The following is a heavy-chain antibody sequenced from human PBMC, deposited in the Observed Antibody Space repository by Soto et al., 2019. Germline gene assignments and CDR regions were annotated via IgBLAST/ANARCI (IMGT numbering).Heavy chain of an antibody. Sequence: SETLSLTCTVSGVSMNAYSWGWIRQPPGKRLEWIGSISYPENTNYNPSLKSRVAISLDTSKSQFSLKLGSVTAADTAVYYCASTSSGWYYYWGQGTLVTVSS. D-gene: IGHD6-19*01. CDR3: ASTSSGWYYY. CDR2: ISYPENT. J-gene: IGHJ4*02. CDR1: GVSMNAYS. V-gene: IGHV4-59*08.